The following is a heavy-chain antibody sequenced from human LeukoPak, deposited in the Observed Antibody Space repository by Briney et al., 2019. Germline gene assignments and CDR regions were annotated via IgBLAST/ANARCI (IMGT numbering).Heavy chain of an antibody. Sequence: GGSLRLSCAASGFTFSSYAMSWVRQAPGKGLEWVSVIYSGGSTYYADSVKGRFTISRDNSKNTLYLQMNSLRAEDTAVYYCARVGYSSSWYVVNYWGQGTLVTVSS. CDR3: ARVGYSSSWYVVNY. J-gene: IGHJ4*02. D-gene: IGHD6-13*01. CDR2: IYSGGST. V-gene: IGHV3-66*02. CDR1: GFTFSSYA.